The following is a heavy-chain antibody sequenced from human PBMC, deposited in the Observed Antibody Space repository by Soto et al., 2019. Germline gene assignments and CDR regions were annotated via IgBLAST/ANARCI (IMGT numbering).Heavy chain of an antibody. D-gene: IGHD1-1*01. V-gene: IGHV4-34*01. CDR1: GGSFSGYY. J-gene: IGHJ3*02. CDR2: INHSGST. CDR3: KNNYEEFAFDI. Sequence: SETLSLTCAVYGGSFSGYYWSWIRQPPGKGLEWIGEINHSGSTNYNPSLKSRVTISVDTSKNQFSLKLSSVTAADTAVYYCKNNYEEFAFDIWGQGTMVTVSS.